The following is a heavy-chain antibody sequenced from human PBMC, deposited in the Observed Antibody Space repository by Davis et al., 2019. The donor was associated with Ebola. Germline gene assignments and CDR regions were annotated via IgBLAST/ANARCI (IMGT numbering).Heavy chain of an antibody. J-gene: IGHJ6*02. CDR2: IYYSGST. CDR3: AGVYGLYYYYGMDV. Sequence: MPSETLSLTCTVSGGSISSYYWSWIRQPPGKGLEWIGYIYYSGSTNYNPSLKSRVTISVDTSKNQFSLKLSSVTAADTAVYYCAGVYGLYYYYGMDVWGQGTTVTVSS. D-gene: IGHD3/OR15-3a*01. V-gene: IGHV4-59*12. CDR1: GGSISSYY.